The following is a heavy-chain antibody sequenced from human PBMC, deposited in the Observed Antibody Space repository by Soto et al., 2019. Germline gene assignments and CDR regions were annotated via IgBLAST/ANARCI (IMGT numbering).Heavy chain of an antibody. Sequence: QVRLVQSGAEVKKPGASVKVSCKTYGYDFTNYGINWVRQAPGQGHEWMGWISPYNGNIVYSQNFRGRATLNTDTVTGSAYMELRRLRSDETAVYYSARGQVILFVGRLTFWGKGTLVTVSS. D-gene: IGHD3-10*01. J-gene: IGHJ4*02. CDR3: ARGQVILFVGRLTF. CDR2: ISPYNGNI. V-gene: IGHV1-18*01. CDR1: GYDFTNYG.